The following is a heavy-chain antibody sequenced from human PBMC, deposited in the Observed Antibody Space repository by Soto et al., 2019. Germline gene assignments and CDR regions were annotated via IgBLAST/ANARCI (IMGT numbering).Heavy chain of an antibody. CDR3: AKDVRGYGDLFDLFDY. D-gene: IGHD4-17*01. CDR2: ISGSGGST. Sequence: EVQLLESGGDLVQPGGSLRLSCAASGFMFSSYAMSWVRQAPGKGLEWVSTISGSGGSTYYADSVKGRFTISRDNSKNTLYVQMNSLRDEDTAVYYCAKDVRGYGDLFDLFDYWGQGTLVTVSS. CDR1: GFMFSSYA. V-gene: IGHV3-23*01. J-gene: IGHJ4*02.